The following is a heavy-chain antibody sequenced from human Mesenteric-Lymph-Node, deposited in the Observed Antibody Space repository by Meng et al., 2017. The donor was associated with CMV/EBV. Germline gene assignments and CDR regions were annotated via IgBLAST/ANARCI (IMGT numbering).Heavy chain of an antibody. J-gene: IGHJ4*02. CDR1: GGSVSSGSYY. V-gene: IGHV3-66*02. D-gene: IGHD6-19*01. CDR3: ARGGWVNHFDY. CDR2: IYSAGST. Sequence: ETLSLTCTVSGGSVSSGSYYWSWVRQAPGKGLEWVSVIYSAGSTYYADSVKGRFTISRDNSKNTLYLQMYSLRAEDTAAYYCARGGWVNHFDYWGQGTLVTVSS.